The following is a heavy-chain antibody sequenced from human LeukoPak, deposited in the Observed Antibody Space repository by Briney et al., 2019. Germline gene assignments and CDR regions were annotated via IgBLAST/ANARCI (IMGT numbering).Heavy chain of an antibody. Sequence: GGSLRLSCAASGFTFSSYSMTWVRQAPGKGLEWVSSISSSSSYIYYADSVKGRFTISRDNAKNSLYLQMNSLRAEDTAVYYCARDYRIVFPPDYYYYGMDVWGQGTTVTVSS. CDR3: ARDYRIVFPPDYYYYGMDV. CDR2: ISSSSSYI. CDR1: GFTFSSYS. V-gene: IGHV3-21*01. D-gene: IGHD2-15*01. J-gene: IGHJ6*02.